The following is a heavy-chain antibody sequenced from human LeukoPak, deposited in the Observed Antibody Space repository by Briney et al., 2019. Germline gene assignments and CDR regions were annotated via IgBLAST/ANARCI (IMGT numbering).Heavy chain of an antibody. J-gene: IGHJ3*02. CDR2: IWYGGSNK. D-gene: IGHD3-3*01. V-gene: IGHV3-30*02. CDR1: GFTFSSYG. CDR3: AKDLSGWGAFDI. Sequence: GGSLRLSCAASGFTFSSYGMHWVRQAPGKGLEWVAVIWYGGSNKYYADSVKGRFTISRDNSKNTLYLQMNSLRAEDTAVYYCAKDLSGWGAFDIWGQGTMVTVSS.